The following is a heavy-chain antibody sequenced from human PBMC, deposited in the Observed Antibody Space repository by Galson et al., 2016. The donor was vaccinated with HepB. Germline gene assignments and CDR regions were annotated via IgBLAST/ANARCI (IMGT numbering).Heavy chain of an antibody. CDR1: GFTFRNYG. V-gene: IGHV3-23*01. Sequence: SLRLSCAASGFTFRNYGMTWVRQAPGKGLEDVSSISMRGNSRDYAESVKGRFTISRDNSRSMLFLEMNSLKTEDTGVYYCVRGSTAPDVWGKGTTVIVSS. CDR2: ISMRGNSR. J-gene: IGHJ6*04. CDR3: VRGSTAPDV. D-gene: IGHD3-16*01.